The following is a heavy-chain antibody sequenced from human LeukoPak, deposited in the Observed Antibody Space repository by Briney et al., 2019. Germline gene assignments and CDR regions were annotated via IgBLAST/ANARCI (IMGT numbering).Heavy chain of an antibody. D-gene: IGHD3-22*01. CDR3: ARDPNYYDSSGYYDY. V-gene: IGHV3-7*01. J-gene: IGHJ4*02. Sequence: GGSLRLSCAVSGFTFSSYWMSWVRQAPGKGLEWVANIKQDGSEKYYVDSVKGRFTISRDNAKNSLYLQMNSLRAEDTAVYYCARDPNYYDSSGYYDYWGQGTLVTVSS. CDR2: IKQDGSEK. CDR1: GFTFSSYW.